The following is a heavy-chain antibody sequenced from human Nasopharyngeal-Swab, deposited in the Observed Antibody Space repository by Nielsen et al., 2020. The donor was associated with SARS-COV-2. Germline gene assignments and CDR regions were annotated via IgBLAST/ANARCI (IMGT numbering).Heavy chain of an antibody. CDR2: INPSGGST. CDR1: GYTFTGYY. D-gene: IGHD3-16*02. V-gene: IGHV1-46*01. Sequence: ASVKVSCKASGYTFTGYYMHWVRQAPGQGLEWMGIINPSGGSTSYAQKFQGRVTMTRDTSTSTVYMELSSLRSEDTAVYYCARGFFGRLGELSFGYGDYGWFDPWGQGTLVTVSS. J-gene: IGHJ5*02. CDR3: ARGFFGRLGELSFGYGDYGWFDP.